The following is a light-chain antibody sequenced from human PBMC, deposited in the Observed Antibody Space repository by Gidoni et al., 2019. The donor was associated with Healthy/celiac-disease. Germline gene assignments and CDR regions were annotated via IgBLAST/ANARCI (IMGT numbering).Light chain of an antibody. CDR3: QRTGRS. CDR1: QSVSSSY. J-gene: IGKJ2*04. Sequence: ELVLTQSPGTLSLSPGERATLYCSASQSVSSSYLAWSQQKPGQAPRLRIYGASSRATCIPDRFRGSGSVTDFTLTISRLEPEYFALYYCQRTGRSFGQGTKLEIK. V-gene: IGKV3-20*01. CDR2: GAS.